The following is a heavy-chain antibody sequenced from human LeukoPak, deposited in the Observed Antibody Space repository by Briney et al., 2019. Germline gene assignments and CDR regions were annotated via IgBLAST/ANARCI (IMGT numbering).Heavy chain of an antibody. V-gene: IGHV4-59*01. Sequence: SETLSLTCTVSGGSISSYYWSWIRQPPGKGLEWIGYIYYSGSTNYNPSLKSRVTISVDTSKNQFSLKLSSVTAADTAVYYCARDRSSSWYRGWFDPWGQGTLVTVSS. CDR2: IYYSGST. D-gene: IGHD6-13*01. J-gene: IGHJ5*02. CDR1: GGSISSYY. CDR3: ARDRSSSWYRGWFDP.